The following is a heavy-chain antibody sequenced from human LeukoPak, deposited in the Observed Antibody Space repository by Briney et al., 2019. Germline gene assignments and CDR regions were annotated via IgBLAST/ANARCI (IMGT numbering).Heavy chain of an antibody. D-gene: IGHD3-16*01. V-gene: IGHV4-39*01. J-gene: IGHJ4*02. CDR1: GGSISSSTYY. CDR2: IYYSGTT. Sequence: PSETPSLTSTVSGGSISSSTYYWGWIRLPPRNGLEWIGSIYYSGTTYYNPSLNSRVTVSVDTSKNQFSLNLSSVTAADTAVYYCVRGSTLRHYQYWGQGTLVTVSS. CDR3: VRGSTLRHYQY.